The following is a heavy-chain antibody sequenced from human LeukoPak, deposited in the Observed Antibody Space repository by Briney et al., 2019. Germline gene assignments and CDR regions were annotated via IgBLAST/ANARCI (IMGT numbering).Heavy chain of an antibody. V-gene: IGHV4-38-2*02. D-gene: IGHD6-25*01. J-gene: IGHJ6*03. Sequence: PSETLSLTCTGSGYAISSGYYWGWIRQPPGKGQEWIGSIYHSGSTYYNPSLKSRVTISVDTSKNQFSLRLSSVTAADTAVYYCARAAAYYYYYMDVWGKGTTVTVSS. CDR2: IYHSGST. CDR1: GYAISSGYY. CDR3: ARAAAYYYYYMDV.